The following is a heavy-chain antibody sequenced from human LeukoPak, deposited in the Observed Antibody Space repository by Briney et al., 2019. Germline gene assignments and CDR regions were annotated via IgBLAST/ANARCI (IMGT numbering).Heavy chain of an antibody. Sequence: SETLSLTCTVSGGSISSSSYYWGWLRQPPGKGLEWIGSIYYSGSTYYNPSLKSRVTISVDTSKNQFSLKLSSVTAADTAVYYCARHDGYSSGWYNYWGQGTLVTVSS. CDR2: IYYSGST. D-gene: IGHD6-19*01. V-gene: IGHV4-39*01. CDR3: ARHDGYSSGWYNY. J-gene: IGHJ4*02. CDR1: GGSISSSSYY.